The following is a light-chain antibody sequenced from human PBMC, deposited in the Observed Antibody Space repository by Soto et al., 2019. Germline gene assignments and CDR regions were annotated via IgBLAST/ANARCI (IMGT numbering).Light chain of an antibody. J-gene: IGKJ1*01. V-gene: IGKV3-20*01. CDR1: QNVSSY. CDR3: QQYGSSGT. Sequence: IVLTQSPSTLSLSPWERATLSCRASQNVSSYLAWYQQKPGQAPRLLIYGASNRATGIPDRFSGSGSGTDFTLTISRLEPEDFAVYYCQQYGSSGTFGQGTKVDIK. CDR2: GAS.